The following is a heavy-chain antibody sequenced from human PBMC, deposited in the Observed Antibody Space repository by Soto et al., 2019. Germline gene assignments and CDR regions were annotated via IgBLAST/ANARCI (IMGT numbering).Heavy chain of an antibody. D-gene: IGHD3-10*01. V-gene: IGHV1-18*01. CDR1: GYTFTNYD. CDR3: ARGYYYGSGRPIPGGMDV. CDR2: ISTYTGNT. J-gene: IGHJ6*02. Sequence: QVHLVQSGAEVKKPGASVKVSCKASGYTFTNYDINWVRQAPGQGLEWMGWISTYTGNTNYAQKLQGRVTMTTDTSTSTAYGELSSLRSDATAVYYCARGYYYGSGRPIPGGMDVWGQGTTVTVSS.